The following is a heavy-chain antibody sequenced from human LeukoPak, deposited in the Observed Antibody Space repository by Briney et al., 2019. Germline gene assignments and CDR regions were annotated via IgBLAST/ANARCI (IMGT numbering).Heavy chain of an antibody. V-gene: IGHV4-38-2*02. J-gene: IGHJ4*02. Sequence: PSETLSLTCTVSGGPISTYYWSWIRQPPGKGLEWIGSIYHSGSTYYNPSLKSRVTISVDTSKNQFSLKLSSVTAADTAVYYCARASGLGGSSSGAWGAIFDYWGQGTLVTVSS. CDR1: GGPISTYY. CDR2: IYHSGST. D-gene: IGHD1-26*01. CDR3: ARASGLGGSSSGAWGAIFDY.